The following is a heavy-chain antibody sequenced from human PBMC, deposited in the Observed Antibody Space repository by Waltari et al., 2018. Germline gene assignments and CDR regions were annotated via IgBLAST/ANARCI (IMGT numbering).Heavy chain of an antibody. J-gene: IGHJ4*02. D-gene: IGHD4-17*01. V-gene: IGHV3-48*03. CDR3: ARVWGVTTSDF. Sequence: EVQLVESGGGLVQPGGSLRLSCAASGFSLSDYGMNWVRQAPGKGLEWSSFISSSGPTIHYADSVKGRFTVSRDNTKNSLSLQMNSLRAEDTAVYYCARVWGVTTSDFWGQGTLVTVSS. CDR1: GFSLSDYG. CDR2: ISSSGPTI.